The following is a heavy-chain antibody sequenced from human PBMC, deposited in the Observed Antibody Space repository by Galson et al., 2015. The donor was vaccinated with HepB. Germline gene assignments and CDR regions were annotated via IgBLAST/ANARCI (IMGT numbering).Heavy chain of an antibody. Sequence: SLRLSCAASGFTFSRYTMAWVRQAPGKGLEWVSAISGSGDRTHYADSVKGRFTISRDNSRNTLYLQMNSLTAEDTAVYYCVKNSGIFGNWGQGALVTVSS. D-gene: IGHD2/OR15-2a*01. V-gene: IGHV3-23*01. CDR2: ISGSGDRT. CDR1: GFTFSRYT. CDR3: VKNSGIFGN. J-gene: IGHJ4*02.